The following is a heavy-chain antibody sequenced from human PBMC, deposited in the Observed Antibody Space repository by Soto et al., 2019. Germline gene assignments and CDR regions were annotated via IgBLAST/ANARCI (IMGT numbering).Heavy chain of an antibody. V-gene: IGHV3-30*03. CDR2: ISYDGSNK. CDR1: GFTFSSYG. Sequence: QVQLVESGGGVVQPGRSLRLSCAASGFTFSSYGMHWVRQAPGKGLEWVAVISYDGSNKYYADSVKGRFTISRDNSKNTRDLQMNSLRAEDTAVYYCAGGVTTSGDYWGQGTLVTVSS. D-gene: IGHD3-16*01. J-gene: IGHJ4*02. CDR3: AGGVTTSGDY.